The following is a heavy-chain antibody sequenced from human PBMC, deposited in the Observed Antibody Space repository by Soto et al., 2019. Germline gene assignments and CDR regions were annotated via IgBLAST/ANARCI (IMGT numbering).Heavy chain of an antibody. D-gene: IGHD6-25*01. Sequence: ASVKLSCKASGYTFTSYYMHWVRQAPGQGLEWMGIINPSGGSTGYAQKFQGRVTMTRDTPTSTVYMELSSLRSEDTAVYYCAREGVAADYYYMDVWGKGTTVTVSS. CDR2: INPSGGST. CDR1: GYTFTSYY. CDR3: AREGVAADYYYMDV. J-gene: IGHJ6*03. V-gene: IGHV1-46*03.